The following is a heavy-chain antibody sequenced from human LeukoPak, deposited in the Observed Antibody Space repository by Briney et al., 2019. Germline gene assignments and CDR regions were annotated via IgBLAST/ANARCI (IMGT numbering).Heavy chain of an antibody. V-gene: IGHV4-59*01. CDR3: ARGIESYGDYGY. D-gene: IGHD4-17*01. J-gene: IGHJ4*02. CDR1: GGSISGSY. CDR2: MYNSGST. Sequence: SETLSLTCTVSGGSISGSYWSWIRQPPGKGLEWIAYMYNSGSTNYNPSLKSRVTISIDTSKNQFSLKPSSLTAADTAIYYCARGIESYGDYGYWGQGILVTVSS.